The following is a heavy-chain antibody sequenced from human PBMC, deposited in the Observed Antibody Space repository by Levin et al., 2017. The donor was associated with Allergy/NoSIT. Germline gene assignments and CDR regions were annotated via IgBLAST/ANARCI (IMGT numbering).Heavy chain of an antibody. D-gene: IGHD2-15*01. Sequence: SETLSLTCAVYGGSFSGYYWSWIRQPPGKGLEWIGEINHSGSTNYNPSLKSRVTISVDTSKNQFSLKLSSVTAADTAVYYCARRPGGGYCRGGSCYPSRYYYYYMDVWGKGTTVTVSS. CDR2: INHSGST. J-gene: IGHJ6*03. CDR1: GGSFSGYY. CDR3: ARRPGGGYCRGGSCYPSRYYYYYMDV. V-gene: IGHV4-34*01.